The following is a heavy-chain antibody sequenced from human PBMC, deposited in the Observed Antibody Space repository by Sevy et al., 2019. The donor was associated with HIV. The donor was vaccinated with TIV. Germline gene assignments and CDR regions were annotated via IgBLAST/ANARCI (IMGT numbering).Heavy chain of an antibody. D-gene: IGHD6-19*01. CDR2: ISYDGSNK. V-gene: IGHV3-30-3*01. J-gene: IGHJ4*02. CDR3: AREGRLVSYIDYFDY. Sequence: VGSLRLSCAASGFTFSSYAMHWVRQAPGKELEWVAVISYDGSNKYYADSVKGRFTISRDNSKNTLYLQMNSLRAEDTAVYYCAREGRLVSYIDYFDYWGQGTLVTVSS. CDR1: GFTFSSYA.